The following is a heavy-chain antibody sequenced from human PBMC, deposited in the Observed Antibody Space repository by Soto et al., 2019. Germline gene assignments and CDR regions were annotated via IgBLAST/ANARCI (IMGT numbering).Heavy chain of an antibody. Sequence: QVQLVQSGAEVKKPGSSVKVSCKASGGTFSSYTISWVRQAPGQGLEWRGRIIPILGIAKYAQKFQGRVTITADKATSTAYMELSSLRSEDTAVYYCASLPVADFAFDIWGQGTMVTVSS. CDR1: GGTFSSYT. CDR2: IIPILGIA. D-gene: IGHD6-19*01. J-gene: IGHJ3*02. CDR3: ASLPVADFAFDI. V-gene: IGHV1-69*02.